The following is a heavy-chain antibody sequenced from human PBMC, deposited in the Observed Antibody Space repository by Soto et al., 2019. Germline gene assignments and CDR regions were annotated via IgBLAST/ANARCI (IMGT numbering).Heavy chain of an antibody. CDR2: ISYDGSNK. D-gene: IGHD3-10*01. J-gene: IGHJ4*02. CDR1: GFTFSTYG. CDR3: AKDLLWFGESSDS. V-gene: IGHV3-30*18. Sequence: GGSLRLSCAASGFTFSTYGMHWVRQAPGKGLEWVAVISYDGSNKYYVDSVKGRFTISRDNSKNTLFLQMNSLRVEDTAMYYCAKDLLWFGESSDSWGQGTLVTVSS.